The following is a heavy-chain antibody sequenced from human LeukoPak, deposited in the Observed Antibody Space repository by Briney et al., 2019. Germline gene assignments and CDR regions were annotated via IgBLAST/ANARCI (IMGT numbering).Heavy chain of an antibody. J-gene: IGHJ3*02. V-gene: IGHV3-23*01. CDR3: ATFSAPDAFDI. CDR1: GFTFSSHW. Sequence: PGGSLRLSCAASGFTFSSHWMTWVRQAPGKGLEWVSAISGSGGSTYYADSVKGRFTISRDNSKNTLYLQMNSLRAEDTAVYYCATFSAPDAFDIWGQGTMVTVSS. CDR2: ISGSGGST.